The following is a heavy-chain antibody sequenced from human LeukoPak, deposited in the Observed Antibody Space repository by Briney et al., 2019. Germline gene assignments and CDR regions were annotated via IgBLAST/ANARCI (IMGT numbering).Heavy chain of an antibody. Sequence: GGSLRLSCAASGFTFSDYYMSWIRQAPGKGLEWVSAISGSGGSTYYADSVKGRFTISRDNSKNTLYLQMNSLRAEDTAVYYCAKSEYDILTGYYAAFDYWGQGTLVTVSS. D-gene: IGHD3-9*01. J-gene: IGHJ4*02. CDR3: AKSEYDILTGYYAAFDY. CDR2: ISGSGGST. V-gene: IGHV3-23*01. CDR1: GFTFSDYY.